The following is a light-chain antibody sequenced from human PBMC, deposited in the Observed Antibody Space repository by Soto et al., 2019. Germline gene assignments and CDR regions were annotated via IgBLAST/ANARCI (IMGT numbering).Light chain of an antibody. V-gene: IGKV3D-15*01. J-gene: IGKJ2*01. CDR1: QSVRSTY. CDR2: DAS. Sequence: EIVMTQSPVTLSVSPGERATLSCRASQSVRSTYLAWYQQKPGQAPRLLIYDASNRATGIPVRFSGGGSGTEFTLTISSLQSEDFAVYYCQQYNNWSYTLGQGTKVDVK. CDR3: QQYNNWSYT.